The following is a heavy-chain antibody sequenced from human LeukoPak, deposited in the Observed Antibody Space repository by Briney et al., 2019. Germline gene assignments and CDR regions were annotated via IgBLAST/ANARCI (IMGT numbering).Heavy chain of an antibody. Sequence: PGGSLRLSCATCGFAFNTYGMHWVRQAPGKGLEWVAFVSLDGGTQNYADSVKGRFTISRDNSKNTVYLQMNSLRAEDTAIYYCAKDHCTVTSCFAGFDYWGQGTLVTVSS. D-gene: IGHD2-2*01. CDR2: VSLDGGTQ. CDR3: AKDHCTVTSCFAGFDY. CDR1: GFAFNTYG. J-gene: IGHJ4*01. V-gene: IGHV3-30*02.